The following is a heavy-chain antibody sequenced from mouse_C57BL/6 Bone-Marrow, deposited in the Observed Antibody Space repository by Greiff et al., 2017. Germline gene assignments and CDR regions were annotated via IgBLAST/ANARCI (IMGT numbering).Heavy chain of an antibody. V-gene: IGHV1-76*01. CDR1: GHTFPAYY. J-gene: IGHJ4*01. CDR3: AKGTTVVATPYYAMDY. CDR2: IYPGSGNT. D-gene: IGHD1-1*01. Sequence: VKVVESGAELVRPGASVKLSCKASGHTFPAYYTNWVKQRPGQGLEWNARIYPGSGNTYYNEKFKGKATLTAEKSSSAAYRHLSSLSSEDSAVYYSAKGTTVVATPYYAMDYWGQETSVTVSS.